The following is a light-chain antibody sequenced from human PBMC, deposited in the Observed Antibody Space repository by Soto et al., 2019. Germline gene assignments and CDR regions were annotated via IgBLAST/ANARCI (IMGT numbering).Light chain of an antibody. CDR2: GAS. CDR3: QQDNTCPPWT. V-gene: IGKV3-15*01. CDR1: QSVSSN. J-gene: IGKJ1*01. Sequence: EIVMTQSPATLSVSPGERATLSCRASQSVSSNLAWYQQTPGQAPRLLIYGASTRATGIPARFRGSGSVTEFTLAISSLRSEDFAVYYCQQDNTCPPWTFGQRTKVYSK.